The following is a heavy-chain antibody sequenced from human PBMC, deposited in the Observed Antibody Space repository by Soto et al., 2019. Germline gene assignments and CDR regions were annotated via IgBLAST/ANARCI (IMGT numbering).Heavy chain of an antibody. J-gene: IGHJ3*02. CDR3: AKYITMVRGVIITFIRRPPLDAFDI. V-gene: IGHV3-23*01. Sequence: GGSLRLSCAASGFTFSSYAMHWVRQAPGKGLEWVAVITGSGGSTYYADSVKGRFTISRDNSKNTLYLQMNSLRAEDTAVYYCAKYITMVRGVIITFIRRPPLDAFDIWGQGTMVTVSS. D-gene: IGHD3-10*01. CDR2: ITGSGGST. CDR1: GFTFSSYA.